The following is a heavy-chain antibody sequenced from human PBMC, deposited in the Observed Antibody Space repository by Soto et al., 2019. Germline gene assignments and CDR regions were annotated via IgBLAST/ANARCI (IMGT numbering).Heavy chain of an antibody. CDR1: GDTLSGYA. CDR2: IIPIFGTA. J-gene: IGHJ5*02. D-gene: IGHD3-10*01. V-gene: IGHV1-69*06. Sequence: SVKVSCKASGDTLSGYAISWGRQAPGQGLEWMGGIIPIFGTANYAQKFQGRVTITADKSTSTAYMELSSLRSEDTAVYYCARQYYGSGRFWFDPWGQGTLVTVSS. CDR3: ARQYYGSGRFWFDP.